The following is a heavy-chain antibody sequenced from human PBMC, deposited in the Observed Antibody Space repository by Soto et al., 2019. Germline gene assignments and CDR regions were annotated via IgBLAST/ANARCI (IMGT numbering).Heavy chain of an antibody. Sequence: PGGSLRLSCAASVFTFSDYYMSWIRQAPGKGLEWVSYISGIGVSTYYADSVKGRFTISRDNSKNTLYLQMNSLRAEDTAVYYCAKDGVGATTFGDAFDIWGQGTMVTVSS. CDR2: ISGIGVST. CDR3: AKDGVGATTFGDAFDI. CDR1: VFTFSDYY. V-gene: IGHV3-23*01. J-gene: IGHJ3*02. D-gene: IGHD1-26*01.